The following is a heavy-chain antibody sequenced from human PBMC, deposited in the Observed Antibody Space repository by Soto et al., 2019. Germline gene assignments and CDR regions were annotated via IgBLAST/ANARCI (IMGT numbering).Heavy chain of an antibody. CDR3: ARDDPPGLN. Sequence: QVQLVQSGAEVKKPGASVKVSCKASGYTFTSYGISWVRQAPGQGLEWMGWISAYNGNTNYAQKLQGRVTMTTDTSTSTAYKELRSVRSCATAVEYGARDDPPGLNWGQATLVTVSS. D-gene: IGHD6-25*01. CDR1: GYTFTSYG. CDR2: ISAYNGNT. J-gene: IGHJ4*02. V-gene: IGHV1-18*01.